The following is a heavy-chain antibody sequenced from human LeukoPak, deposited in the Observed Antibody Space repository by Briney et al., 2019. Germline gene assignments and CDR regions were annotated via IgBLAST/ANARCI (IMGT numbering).Heavy chain of an antibody. V-gene: IGHV1-46*01. J-gene: IGHJ6*02. D-gene: IGHD3-10*01. CDR2: INPSGGST. Sequence: ASVKVPCKASGYTFTDYYIHWVRQAPGQGLEWMGIINPSGGSTTYAQKFQGRVTMTRDTSTSTVYMELSSLRSEDTAVYYCARDLAGSGSYLSYGMYVWGQGTTVTVSS. CDR1: GYTFTDYY. CDR3: ARDLAGSGSYLSYGMYV.